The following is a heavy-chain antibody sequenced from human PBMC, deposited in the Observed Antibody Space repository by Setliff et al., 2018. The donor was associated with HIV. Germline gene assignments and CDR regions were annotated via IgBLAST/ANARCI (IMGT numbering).Heavy chain of an antibody. D-gene: IGHD6-13*01. J-gene: IGHJ3*02. CDR3: ARDQTGVAAAAFGGGSAWSDEGFDI. V-gene: IGHV1-69*13. CDR1: GGTLPNYV. Sequence: SVKVSCKTSGGTLPNYVITWVRQAPGQGLEWMGMIIPMYNIPAYAQKFQGRVTFTADESTSTAYMELSSLSSEDTAVYYCARDQTGVAAAAFGGGSAWSDEGFDIWGQGTMVTVS. CDR2: IIPMYNIP.